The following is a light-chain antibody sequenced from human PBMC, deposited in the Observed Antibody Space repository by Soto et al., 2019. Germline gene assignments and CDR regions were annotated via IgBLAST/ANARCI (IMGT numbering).Light chain of an antibody. CDR2: GAS. CDR3: QQYGGSPRT. CDR1: QSIANS. V-gene: IGKV3-20*01. J-gene: IGKJ1*01. Sequence: EIVLTQSPGTLSLSPGERASLSCRASQSIANSLAWYQQKPGQAPRLLIFGASNRATGIPGRFSGSGSGTDFTLTISRLEPEDFAVYHCQQYGGSPRTFGQGTKVDIK.